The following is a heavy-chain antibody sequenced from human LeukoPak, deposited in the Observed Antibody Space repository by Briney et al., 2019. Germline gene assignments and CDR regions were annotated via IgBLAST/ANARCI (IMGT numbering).Heavy chain of an antibody. CDR3: ARDRGGNSTDFDF. V-gene: IGHV3-23*01. CDR2: FNRDGTRT. J-gene: IGHJ4*02. Sequence: GGSLRLSCEASGFTFSTSVMSWVRQVPGKGLEWVSTFNRDGTRTYYSLSSSGRFIVSRDNSMNTLYLQMNGLRADDTAVYYCARDRGGNSTDFDFRGQGTLVTVTS. D-gene: IGHD3-10*01. CDR1: GFTFSTSV.